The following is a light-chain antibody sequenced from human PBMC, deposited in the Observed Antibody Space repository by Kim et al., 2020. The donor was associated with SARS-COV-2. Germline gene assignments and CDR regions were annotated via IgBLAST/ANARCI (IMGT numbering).Light chain of an antibody. J-gene: IGLJ2*01. CDR1: SSEVGGYNY. V-gene: IGLV2-14*04. CDR3: SSYTSSSTLV. CDR2: DVS. Sequence: GQSIPISCTGTSSEVGGYNYVSWYQQHPGKAPKLMIYDVSKRPSGVSNRFSGSKSGNTASLTISGLQAEDEADYYCSSYTSSSTLVFGGGTQLTVL.